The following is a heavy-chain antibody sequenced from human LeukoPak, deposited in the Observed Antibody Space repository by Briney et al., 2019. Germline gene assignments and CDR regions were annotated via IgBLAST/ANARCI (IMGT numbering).Heavy chain of an antibody. Sequence: QPGGSLRLSCAASASTFSSYWMHWVRQAPGKGLVWVSRINSDGISTSYADSVKGRFTISRDNAKNTLYLQMNSLRAEDTAVYYCAKGGATVIDYWGQGTLVTVSS. V-gene: IGHV3-74*01. CDR1: ASTFSSYW. J-gene: IGHJ4*02. CDR3: AKGGATVIDY. D-gene: IGHD4-17*01. CDR2: INSDGIST.